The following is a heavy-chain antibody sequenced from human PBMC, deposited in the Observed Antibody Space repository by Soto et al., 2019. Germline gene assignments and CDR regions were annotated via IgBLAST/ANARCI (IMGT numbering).Heavy chain of an antibody. V-gene: IGHV3-23*01. CDR2: ISGSGGST. J-gene: IGHJ3*02. D-gene: IGHD2-15*01. Sequence: GGSLRLSCAASGFTFSSYAMSWVRQAPGKGLEWVSAISGSGGSTYYADSVKGRFTISRDNSKNTLYLQMNSLRAEDTAVYYCAKYIVVVVAATFDAFDIWGQGTMVTVSS. CDR1: GFTFSSYA. CDR3: AKYIVVVVAATFDAFDI.